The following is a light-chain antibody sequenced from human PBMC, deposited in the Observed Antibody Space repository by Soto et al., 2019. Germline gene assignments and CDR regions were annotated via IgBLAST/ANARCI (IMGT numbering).Light chain of an antibody. CDR1: QSVSSN. V-gene: IGKV3-15*01. Sequence: EIVMTQSPATLSVSPGERATLSRRASQSVSSNLAWYQQKPAQAPRLLIYGASTRATGIPARFSGSGSGTEFTLTISSLQSEDFAVYYCQQYNNWPQLSFGGGTKVEIK. CDR3: QQYNNWPQLS. CDR2: GAS. J-gene: IGKJ4*01.